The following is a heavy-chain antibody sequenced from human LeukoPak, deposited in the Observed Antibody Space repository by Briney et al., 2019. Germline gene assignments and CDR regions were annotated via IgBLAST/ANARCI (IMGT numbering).Heavy chain of an antibody. J-gene: IGHJ4*02. D-gene: IGHD1-26*01. CDR3: ARGGKVVDFDY. V-gene: IGHV1-2*02. CDR1: GYTFTSYD. Sequence: APVKVSCKASGYTFTSYDINWVRQATGQGLEWMGWINPNSGGTNYAQKFQGRVTMTRDTSISTAYMELSRLRSDDTAVYYCARGGKVVDFDYWGQGTLVTVSS. CDR2: INPNSGGT.